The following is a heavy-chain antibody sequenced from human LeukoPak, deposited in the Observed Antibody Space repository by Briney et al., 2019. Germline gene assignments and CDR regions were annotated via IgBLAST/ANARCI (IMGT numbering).Heavy chain of an antibody. V-gene: IGHV1-3*03. CDR3: ARARITYYYDSSGYAFDI. CDR1: GYTFTSYA. J-gene: IGHJ3*02. Sequence: GASVKVSCKASGYTFTSYAMHWVRQAPGQRLEWMGWINAGNGNTKYSQEFQGRVTITRDTSASTAYMELSSLRSEDMAVYYCARARITYYYDSSGYAFDIWGQGTMVTVSS. CDR2: INAGNGNT. D-gene: IGHD3-22*01.